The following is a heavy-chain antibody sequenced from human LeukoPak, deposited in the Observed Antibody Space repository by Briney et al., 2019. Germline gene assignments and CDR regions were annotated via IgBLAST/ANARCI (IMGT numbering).Heavy chain of an antibody. CDR1: GYTFTNYA. Sequence: ASVKVSCKASGYTFTNYAMHWVRQAPGQRLEWMGWINAGNGNTKYSQKFQGRVTITRDTSASTAYMELSSLRSEDTAVYYCASADYDILTGYSSPLFWGQGALVTVSS. J-gene: IGHJ4*02. CDR2: INAGNGNT. V-gene: IGHV1-3*01. D-gene: IGHD3-9*01. CDR3: ASADYDILTGYSSPLF.